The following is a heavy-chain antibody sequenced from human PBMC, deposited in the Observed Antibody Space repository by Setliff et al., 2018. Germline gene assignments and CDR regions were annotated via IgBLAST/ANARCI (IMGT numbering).Heavy chain of an antibody. V-gene: IGHV1-2*02. CDR1: GYTFVGYY. CDR3: ARVSEQYLAFDY. CDR2: INPKTGGT. Sequence: ASVKVSCKASGYTFVGYYLHWVRQAPGQGLEWMGWINPKTGGTNYAQKFQGRVTMTRDASITTAYMDLGRLMSHDTAVYFCARVSEQYLAFDYWGQGTLVTVSS. J-gene: IGHJ4*02. D-gene: IGHD4-4*01.